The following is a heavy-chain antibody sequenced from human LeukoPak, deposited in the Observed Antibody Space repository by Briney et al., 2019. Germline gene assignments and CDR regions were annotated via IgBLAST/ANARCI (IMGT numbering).Heavy chain of an antibody. D-gene: IGHD3-3*01. V-gene: IGHV3-74*01. CDR1: GFXFNNYW. J-gene: IGHJ3*01. Sequence: GGSLRLSCAASGFXFNNYWMHWVRQAPGKGLVWVSRVDSDGSSTTYADSVKGRFTISRDDAKNTLYLQMNSLRADDTAVYYCARGITLFGVVNDAFDVWGQGAVVTVSS. CDR2: VDSDGSST. CDR3: ARGITLFGVVNDAFDV.